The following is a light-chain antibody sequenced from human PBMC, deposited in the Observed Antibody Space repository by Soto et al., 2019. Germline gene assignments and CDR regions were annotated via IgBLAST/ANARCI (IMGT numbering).Light chain of an antibody. CDR1: NSDVGGYNY. Sequence: SALTQPRSVSGSPGQSVTISCTGTNSDVGGYNYVSWYQQHPGKAPKLMIYVVTKRPSGVPDRFSGSKSGSTASLTISGLQAEDEADYYCSSYAGSSTYVVFGGGTKLTVL. V-gene: IGLV2-11*01. CDR3: SSYAGSSTYVV. J-gene: IGLJ2*01. CDR2: VVT.